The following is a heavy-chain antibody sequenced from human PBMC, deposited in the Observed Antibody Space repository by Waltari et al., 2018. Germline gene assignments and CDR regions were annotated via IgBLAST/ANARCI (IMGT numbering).Heavy chain of an antibody. CDR1: GGSISSGDYY. D-gene: IGHD3-10*01. Sequence: QVQLQESGPGLVKPSQTLSLTCTVSGGSISSGDYYWSWIRQPPGKGLEWIGYIYYSGSTYYNPYLKSRVTISVDTSKNQFSLKLSSVTAADTAVYYCAGTRITMVQGVIGWFDPWGQGTLVTVSS. CDR3: AGTRITMVQGVIGWFDP. J-gene: IGHJ5*02. CDR2: IYYSGST. V-gene: IGHV4-30-4*08.